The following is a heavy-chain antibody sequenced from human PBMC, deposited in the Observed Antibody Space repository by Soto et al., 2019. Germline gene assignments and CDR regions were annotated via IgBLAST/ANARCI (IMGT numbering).Heavy chain of an antibody. Sequence: EVQLLESGGGLVQPGGSLRLSCAASGFTFSNYAMNWVRQAPGKGLEWVSTINSSGGSTNYADSVKGRFTISRDNSKNTLFLQINSLRAEDTAVYYCAKFYGGNSAHTYTIDPWGQGTLVTVSS. CDR1: GFTFSNYA. CDR3: AKFYGGNSAHTYTIDP. V-gene: IGHV3-23*01. J-gene: IGHJ5*02. D-gene: IGHD2-21*02. CDR2: INSSGGST.